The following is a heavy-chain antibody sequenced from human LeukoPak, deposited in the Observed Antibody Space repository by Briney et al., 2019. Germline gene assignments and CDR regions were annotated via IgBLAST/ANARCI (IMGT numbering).Heavy chain of an antibody. Sequence: GGSLRLSCAASGFPFSSFPMSWVRQAPGKGREWVSGISSSGSDTYYTDSVKGRFTISRDSSKKTVYLQMNSLRPEDTAVYYCARGKSGYDWDYWGQGTLVSVSS. CDR2: ISSSGSDT. D-gene: IGHD5-12*01. CDR3: ARGKSGYDWDY. CDR1: GFPFSSFP. V-gene: IGHV3-23*01. J-gene: IGHJ4*02.